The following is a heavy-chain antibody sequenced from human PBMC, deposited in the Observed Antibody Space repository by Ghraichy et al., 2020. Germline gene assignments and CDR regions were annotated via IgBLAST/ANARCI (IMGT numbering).Heavy chain of an antibody. Sequence: GGSLRLSCAASGFTFSSYAIHLVRQAPGKGLEWVAVISFDGSNKYYADSVKGRFTISRDNSKNTVYLQMISLRAEDTAMYYCAKDKVGYCTGGICYAFDDWGQGTLVTVSS. J-gene: IGHJ4*02. V-gene: IGHV3-30*18. D-gene: IGHD2-15*01. CDR3: AKDKVGYCTGGICYAFDD. CDR2: ISFDGSNK. CDR1: GFTFSSYA.